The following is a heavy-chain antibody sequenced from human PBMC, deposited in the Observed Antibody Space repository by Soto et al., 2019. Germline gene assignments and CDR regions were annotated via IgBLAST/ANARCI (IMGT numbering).Heavy chain of an antibody. CDR3: AKMVGATLVDY. D-gene: IGHD1-26*01. CDR2: IYHSGST. J-gene: IGHJ4*02. V-gene: IGHV4-4*02. CDR1: GASISSTSSGAW. Sequence: QVHLQESGPGLVKPSGTLSLTCSVSGASISSTSSGAWWSWVRQPPGKGLEWIGEIYHSGSTNYNPPLKSRVTMSVDKSKNQFSLRLSSVTAADTAVYYCAKMVGATLVDYWGQGSLVTVSS.